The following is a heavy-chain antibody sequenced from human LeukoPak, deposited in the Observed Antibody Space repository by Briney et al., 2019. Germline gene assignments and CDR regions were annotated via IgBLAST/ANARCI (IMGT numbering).Heavy chain of an antibody. CDR1: GFTFSSYA. CDR2: ISGSGGST. D-gene: IGHD2-2*01. V-gene: IGHV3-23*01. J-gene: IGHJ3*02. CDR3: AKLGYCSSTSCSAGAFDI. Sequence: GGSLRLSCAASGFTFSSYAMSWVRQAPGKGLEWVSAISGSGGSTYYADSVKGRFTISRDNSKNTLYLQMNSLRAEDTAVYYCAKLGYCSSTSCSAGAFDIWGQGTMVTVSP.